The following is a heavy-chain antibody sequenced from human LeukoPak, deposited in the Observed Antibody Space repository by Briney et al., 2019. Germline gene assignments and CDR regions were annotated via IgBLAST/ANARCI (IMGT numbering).Heavy chain of an antibody. Sequence: SETLSLTCAVYGGSFSSYYWSWIRQPPGKGLEWIGEINHSGSTNYNPSLKSRVTISVDTSKNQFSLKLSSVTAADTAVYYCARGVPPMIVVRLVWFDPWGQGTLVTVSS. D-gene: IGHD3-22*01. J-gene: IGHJ5*02. CDR2: INHSGST. V-gene: IGHV4-34*01. CDR3: ARGVPPMIVVRLVWFDP. CDR1: GGSFSSYY.